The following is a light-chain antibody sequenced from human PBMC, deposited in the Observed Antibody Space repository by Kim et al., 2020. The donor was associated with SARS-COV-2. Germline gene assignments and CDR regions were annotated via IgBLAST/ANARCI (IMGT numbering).Light chain of an antibody. Sequence: GQSVTSSCTGTSGDVGGYNYVSWYQQHPGKAPKLMIYEVSKRPSGVPDRFSGSKSGNTASLTVSGLQAEDEADYYCSSYAGSLDWVFGGGTQLTVL. CDR2: EVS. V-gene: IGLV2-8*01. CDR1: SGDVGGYNY. CDR3: SSYAGSLDWV. J-gene: IGLJ3*02.